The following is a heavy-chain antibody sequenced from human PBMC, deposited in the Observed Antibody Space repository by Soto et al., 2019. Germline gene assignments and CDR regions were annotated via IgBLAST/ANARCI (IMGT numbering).Heavy chain of an antibody. J-gene: IGHJ5*02. CDR3: ARKRELGGRGSPISHNWFDP. D-gene: IGHD5-12*01. CDR2: INHSGST. V-gene: IGHV4-34*01. CDR1: GGSFSGYY. Sequence: SSETLSLTCAVYGGSFSGYYWSWIRQPPGKGLEWIGEINHSGSTNYNPSLKSRVTISVDTSKNQFSLKLSSVTAADTAVYYCARKRELGGRGSPISHNWFDPWGQGTLVTVSS.